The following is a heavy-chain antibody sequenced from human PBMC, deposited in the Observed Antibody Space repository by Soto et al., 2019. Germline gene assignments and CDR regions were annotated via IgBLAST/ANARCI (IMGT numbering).Heavy chain of an antibody. V-gene: IGHV3-7*04. Sequence: EVQLVESGGGLVQPGGSLRLSCAASGFTFSSYWMTWVRQAPGKGLEWVANIRQDGSDKYYVDSVKGRFTISRDNAKNSLYLQMNSLRAEDTAVYYCGRGAGIGEYGGQGTLVTVSS. CDR1: GFTFSSYW. CDR3: GRGAGIGEY. CDR2: IRQDGSDK. J-gene: IGHJ4*02. D-gene: IGHD3-10*01.